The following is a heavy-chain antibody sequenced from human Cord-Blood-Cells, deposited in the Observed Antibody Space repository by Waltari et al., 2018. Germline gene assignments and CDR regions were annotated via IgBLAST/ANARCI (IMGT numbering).Heavy chain of an antibody. V-gene: IGHV4-34*01. CDR2: INHSGST. CDR3: ARTLYDSSGYYSDAFDI. D-gene: IGHD3-22*01. J-gene: IGHJ3*02. CDR1: GGSFSGYS. Sequence: QVQLQQWGAGLLKPSETLSLTCAVYGGSFSGYSWSWIRHPPGKGLELIGEINHSGSTNYNPSLKSRVTISVDTSKNQFSLKLSSVTAADTAVYYCARTLYDSSGYYSDAFDIWGQGTMVTVSS.